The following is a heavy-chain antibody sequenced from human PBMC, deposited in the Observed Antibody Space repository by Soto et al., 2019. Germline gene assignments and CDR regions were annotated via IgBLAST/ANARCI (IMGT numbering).Heavy chain of an antibody. V-gene: IGHV1-69*13. Sequence: GASVKVSCKASGGTFSSYAISWVRQAPGQGLEWMGGIIPIFGTANYAQKFQGRVTMTADESTSTVYMELSSLRSEDTAVYYCARDKSGYKLFDHWGQGTLVTVSS. CDR1: GGTFSSYA. CDR3: ARDKSGYKLFDH. J-gene: IGHJ4*02. CDR2: IIPIFGTA. D-gene: IGHD5-12*01.